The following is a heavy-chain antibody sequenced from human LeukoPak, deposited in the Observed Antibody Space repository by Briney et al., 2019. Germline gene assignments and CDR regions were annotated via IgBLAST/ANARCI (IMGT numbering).Heavy chain of an antibody. CDR1: GFTFGDYA. CDR2: IRSKTYGGTT. CDR3: SRQIRATTDYFDY. D-gene: IGHD5-12*01. V-gene: IGHV3-49*04. J-gene: IGHJ4*02. Sequence: PGRSLRISCTASGFTFGDYAMNWVRQAPGKGLEWVGFIRSKTYGGTTAYAASVRGRFTISRDDSKNIAYLQMNSLKTEDTGVYYCSRQIRATTDYFDYWGQGTLVTVSS.